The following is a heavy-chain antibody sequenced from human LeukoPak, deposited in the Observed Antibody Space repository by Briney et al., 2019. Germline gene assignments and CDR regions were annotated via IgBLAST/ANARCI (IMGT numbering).Heavy chain of an antibody. CDR3: ARGPGYGSSWYFDY. Sequence: PGGSLRLSCAASGFTFSRSAMSWVRQAPGKGLEWVSSVTGSGASTYYADSVKGHFTISRDNSKNTLYLQMNSLRAEDTALYYCARGPGYGSSWYFDYWGQGTLVTVSS. CDR2: VTGSGAST. V-gene: IGHV3-23*01. J-gene: IGHJ4*02. D-gene: IGHD6-13*01. CDR1: GFTFSRSA.